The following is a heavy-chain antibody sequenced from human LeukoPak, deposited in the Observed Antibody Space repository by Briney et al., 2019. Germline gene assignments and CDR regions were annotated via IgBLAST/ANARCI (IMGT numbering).Heavy chain of an antibody. CDR3: ARAPTVVTPYYFDY. J-gene: IGHJ4*02. V-gene: IGHV4-59*01. CDR1: GGSISSYY. D-gene: IGHD4-23*01. Sequence: SETLSLTCTVSGGSISSYYWSWIRQHPGKGREWIGYIYYSGSTNYNPSLKSRVTISVDTSKNQFSLKLSSVTAADTAVYYCARAPTVVTPYYFDYWGQGTLVTVSS. CDR2: IYYSGST.